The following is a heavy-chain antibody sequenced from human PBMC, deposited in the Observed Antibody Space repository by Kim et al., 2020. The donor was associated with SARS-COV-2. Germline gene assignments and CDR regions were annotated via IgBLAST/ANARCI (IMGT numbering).Heavy chain of an antibody. J-gene: IGHJ5*02. V-gene: IGHV1-24*01. D-gene: IGHD2-2*01. CDR2: FDPEDGET. CDR1: GYTLTELS. Sequence: ASVKVSCKVSGYTLTELSMHWVRQAPGKGLEWMGGFDPEDGETIYAQKFQGRVTMTEDTSTDTAYMELSSLRSEDTAVYYCATSHFPPIDLGYCSSTSCYEPDWFDPWGQGTLVTVSS. CDR3: ATSHFPPIDLGYCSSTSCYEPDWFDP.